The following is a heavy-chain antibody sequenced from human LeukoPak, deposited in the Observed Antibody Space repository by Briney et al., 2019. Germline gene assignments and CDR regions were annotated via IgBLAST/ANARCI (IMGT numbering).Heavy chain of an antibody. CDR2: FDPEDGET. D-gene: IGHD4-17*01. V-gene: IGHV1-24*01. CDR3: ATGIAVTNNYGAQRSDYYYGMDV. CDR1: GYTLTELS. J-gene: IGHJ6*02. Sequence: WASVKVSCKVSGYTLTELSMHWVRQAPGKGLEWMGGFDPEDGETIYAQKFQGRVTMTEDTSTDTAYMELSSLRSEDTAVYYCATGIAVTNNYGAQRSDYYYGMDVWGQGTTVTVSS.